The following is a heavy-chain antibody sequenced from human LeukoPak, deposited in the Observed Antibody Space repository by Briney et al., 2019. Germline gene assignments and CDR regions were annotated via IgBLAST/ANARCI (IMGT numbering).Heavy chain of an antibody. D-gene: IGHD1-1*01. Sequence: PGGSLRLSCAASGFTFSNYVMHWVRQAPGKGLVWVSRVNSDGTTTHHAGSVKGRFAVSRDNAKNTLFLQMNSLRVEDTAVYYCTRGYNSAYDYWGQGTLVTVSS. V-gene: IGHV3-74*01. CDR2: VNSDGTTT. CDR3: TRGYNSAYDY. J-gene: IGHJ4*02. CDR1: GFTFSNYV.